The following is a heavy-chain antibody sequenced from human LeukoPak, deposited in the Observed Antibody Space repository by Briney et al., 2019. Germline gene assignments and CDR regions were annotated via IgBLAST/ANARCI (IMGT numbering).Heavy chain of an antibody. CDR3: ARVGYYGSGSYSRPNHY. Sequence: GGSLRLSCAASGFTFSSYAMHWVRQAPGKGLEWVAVISYDGSNKYYADSVKGRFTISRDNSKNTLYLQMNSLRAEDTAVYYCARVGYYGSGSYSRPNHYWGQGTLVTVSS. D-gene: IGHD3-10*01. V-gene: IGHV3-30-3*01. CDR1: GFTFSSYA. J-gene: IGHJ4*02. CDR2: ISYDGSNK.